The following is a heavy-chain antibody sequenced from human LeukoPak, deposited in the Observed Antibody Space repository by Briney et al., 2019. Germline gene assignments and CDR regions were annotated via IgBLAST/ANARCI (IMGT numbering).Heavy chain of an antibody. CDR3: TTDAPPEG. J-gene: IGHJ4*02. CDR1: GFTFSNAW. Sequence: GGSLRLSCAASGFTFSNAWMSWVRQAPGKGLEWVGRIKSKTDGETTDYAAPVKGRFTISRDDSKNTLYLQMNSLKTEDTAVYYCTTDAPPEGCGQGTLVTVSS. V-gene: IGHV3-15*01. CDR2: IKSKTDGETT.